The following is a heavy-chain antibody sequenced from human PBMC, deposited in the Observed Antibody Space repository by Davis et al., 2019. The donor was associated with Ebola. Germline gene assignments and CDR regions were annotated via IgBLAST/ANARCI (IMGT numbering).Heavy chain of an antibody. Sequence: PGGSLRPSCTLAGFTFTTYAFHWVRQAPGKGLEWVAAISYDGSNKWSADSLKGRFTISRDNSKETLYLQMNSLGPEDTALYFCARFPGYVATGNTGYYFDYWGQGTLVTVSS. CDR3: ARFPGYVATGNTGYYFDY. CDR2: ISYDGSNK. D-gene: IGHD3-10*02. CDR1: GFTFTTYA. J-gene: IGHJ4*02. V-gene: IGHV3-30*04.